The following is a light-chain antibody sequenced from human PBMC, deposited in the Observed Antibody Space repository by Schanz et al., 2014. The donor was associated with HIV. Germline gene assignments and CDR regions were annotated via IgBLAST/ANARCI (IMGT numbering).Light chain of an antibody. V-gene: IGLV1-44*01. CDR1: SSNVGSNT. Sequence: QSVLTQPPSASGTPGQRVTISCSGSSSNVGSNTVNWYQQLPGTAPKLLIYNTNVRPSGVPDRFSGSKSGTSASLAISGLQSEDEADYYCATWVDSLNGWVFGGGTQLTVL. CDR3: ATWVDSLNGWV. CDR2: NTN. J-gene: IGLJ3*02.